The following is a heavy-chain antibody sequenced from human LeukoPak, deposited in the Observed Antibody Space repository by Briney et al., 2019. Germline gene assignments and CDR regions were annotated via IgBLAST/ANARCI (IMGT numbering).Heavy chain of an antibody. CDR2: INHSGST. V-gene: IGHV4-34*01. CDR3: ARGYSSGWYRRGFDP. CDR1: GGSFSGYY. D-gene: IGHD6-19*01. J-gene: IGHJ5*02. Sequence: PSETLSLTCAVYGGSFSGYYWSWIRQPPGKGLEWIGEINHSGSTNYNPSLKSRVTISVDTSKNQFSLKLSSVTAADTAVYYCARGYSSGWYRRGFDPWGQGTLVTVSS.